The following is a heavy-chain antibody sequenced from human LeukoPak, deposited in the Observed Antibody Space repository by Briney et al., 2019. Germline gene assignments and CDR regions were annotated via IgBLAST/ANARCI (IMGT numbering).Heavy chain of an antibody. D-gene: IGHD6-13*01. CDR2: ISGSGGST. CDR3: AKDRSPYSSSLYFDY. V-gene: IGHV3-23*01. Sequence: PGGSLRLSCAVSGLTFGSYVMSWVRQAPGKGLEWVSGISGSGGSTYYGDSVKGRFTISRDNSKTTLYLQMNSLRAEDTAVYYCAKDRSPYSSSLYFDYWGQGTLVTVSS. CDR1: GLTFGSYV. J-gene: IGHJ4*02.